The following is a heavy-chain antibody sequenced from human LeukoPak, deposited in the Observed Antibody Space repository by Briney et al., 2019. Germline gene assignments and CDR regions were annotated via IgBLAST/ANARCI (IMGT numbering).Heavy chain of an antibody. D-gene: IGHD3-10*01. CDR2: IIPIFGTA. V-gene: IGHV1-69*13. CDR1: GGTFSSYA. J-gene: IGHJ6*02. Sequence: GASVKVSCKASGGTFSSYAISWVRQAPGQGLEWMGGIIPIFGTANYAQKFQGRVTITADESTSTAYMELSSLRSEDTAVYYCARDVPGSGSYYIPLYYYYYGMDVWGQGTTVTVSS. CDR3: ARDVPGSGSYYIPLYYYYYGMDV.